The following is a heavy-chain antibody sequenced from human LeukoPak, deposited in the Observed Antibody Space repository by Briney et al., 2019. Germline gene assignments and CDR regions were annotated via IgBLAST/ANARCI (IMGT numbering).Heavy chain of an antibody. CDR1: GVTFSSYS. D-gene: IGHD3-22*01. CDR3: ARDLYDSSGLDY. Sequence: PGGSLRLSCAASGVTFSSYSMNWVRQAPGKGLEWVSSISSSSSYIYYADSVKGRFTISRDNAKNSVYLQMNSLRAEDTAVYYCARDLYDSSGLDYWGQGTLVPVSS. J-gene: IGHJ4*02. V-gene: IGHV3-21*01. CDR2: ISSSSSYI.